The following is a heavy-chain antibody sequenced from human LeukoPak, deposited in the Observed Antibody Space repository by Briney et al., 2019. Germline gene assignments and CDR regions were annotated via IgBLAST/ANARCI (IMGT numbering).Heavy chain of an antibody. Sequence: GGSLRLSCAASGFTFSSYEMNWVRQAPGKGLEWVSYISSSGSTIYYADSVKGRFTISRDNAKNSLYLQMNSLRAEDTAVYYCAREQRYFDWLPDYWGQGTLVTVSS. V-gene: IGHV3-48*03. CDR1: GFTFSSYE. CDR3: AREQRYFDWLPDY. J-gene: IGHJ4*02. D-gene: IGHD3-9*01. CDR2: ISSSGSTI.